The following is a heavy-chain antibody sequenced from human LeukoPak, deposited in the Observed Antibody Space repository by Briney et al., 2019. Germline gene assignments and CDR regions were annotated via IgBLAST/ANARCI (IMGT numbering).Heavy chain of an antibody. CDR1: GFTFSNYA. D-gene: IGHD2-8*01. V-gene: IGHV3-23*01. J-gene: IGHJ4*02. CDR3: AKWSYGLIDY. CDR2: ISGSAGYT. Sequence: GGSLRLSCEASGFTFSNYAMSWVRQAPGKGLEWVSTISGSAGYTYYADSVKGRFTISRDNSKNTLYLQINSLRAEDTAVYYCAKWSYGLIDYWGQGTLVTVSS.